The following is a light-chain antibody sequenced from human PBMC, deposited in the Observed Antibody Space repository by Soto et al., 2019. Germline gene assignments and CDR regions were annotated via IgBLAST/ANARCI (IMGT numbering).Light chain of an antibody. CDR3: QQYESSPRA. Sequence: ETEVAQSPGTLYLSQGERATLSFRASQSVGGSLAWYQQRPGQAPRLLVYHTSNRATGIPDRFSASGSGTDFTLTICSLEHEDFAVYYGQQYESSPRAFGQWTKV. J-gene: IGKJ1*01. CDR1: QSVGGS. CDR2: HTS. V-gene: IGKV3-20*01.